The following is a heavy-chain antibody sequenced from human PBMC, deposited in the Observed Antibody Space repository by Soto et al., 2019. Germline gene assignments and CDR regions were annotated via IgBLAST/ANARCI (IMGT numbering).Heavy chain of an antibody. CDR2: ISRSGTTI. V-gene: IGHV3-48*03. D-gene: IGHD3-16*01. CDR1: AFTFSNYE. J-gene: IGHJ4*02. Sequence: VQLLESGGGLVQPGGSLRLSCSSSAFTFSNYEMNWVRQAPGKGLEWVSYISRSGTTISYADSVKGRFTISRDNAKNSLYLQMNSLRAEDTAVYYCANWGKSGSDYWGQGTLVTVSS. CDR3: ANWGKSGSDY.